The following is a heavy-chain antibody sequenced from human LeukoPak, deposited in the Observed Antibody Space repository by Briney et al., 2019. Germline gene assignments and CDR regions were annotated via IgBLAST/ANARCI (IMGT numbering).Heavy chain of an antibody. CDR2: ISGSGGST. D-gene: IGHD3-10*01. V-gene: IGHV3-23*01. Sequence: GGSLRLSCAASGFTFSSYAMSWVRQAPGKGLEWVSAISGSGGSTYYADSVKGRFTISRDNSKNTLYLQMNSLRAEDTAVYYCAKDMRWFGELLWFDYWGQGTLVTVSS. CDR1: GFTFSSYA. J-gene: IGHJ4*02. CDR3: AKDMRWFGELLWFDY.